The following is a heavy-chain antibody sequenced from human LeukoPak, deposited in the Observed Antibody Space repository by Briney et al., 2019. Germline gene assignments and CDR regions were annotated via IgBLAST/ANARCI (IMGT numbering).Heavy chain of an antibody. Sequence: ASVKVSCKASGYTFTDYYIHWVRQAAGQGPEWMGWINPNSGGTKYAQNFQGRVTMTRDTSISTAYMEVRRLTSDDTAVYYCARDSQSRSPARYDYLWESYRSLIFYMDVWGKGTTVTISS. D-gene: IGHD3-16*02. CDR3: ARDSQSRSPARYDYLWESYRSLIFYMDV. V-gene: IGHV1-2*02. J-gene: IGHJ6*03. CDR1: GYTFTDYY. CDR2: INPNSGGT.